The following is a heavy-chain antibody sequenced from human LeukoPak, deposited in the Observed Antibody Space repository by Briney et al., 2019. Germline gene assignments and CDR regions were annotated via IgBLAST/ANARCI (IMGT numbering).Heavy chain of an antibody. D-gene: IGHD6-13*01. Sequence: GGSLRLSCEVSGFTFNNYAMTWVRQAPGKGLEWVSVISGSGGSTYYADSVEGRFIISRDNSKNTLYLQMNSLRAEDTAVYYCAKNHYSSSRDYFDYWGQGTLVTVSS. V-gene: IGHV3-23*01. CDR3: AKNHYSSSRDYFDY. J-gene: IGHJ4*02. CDR2: ISGSGGST. CDR1: GFTFNNYA.